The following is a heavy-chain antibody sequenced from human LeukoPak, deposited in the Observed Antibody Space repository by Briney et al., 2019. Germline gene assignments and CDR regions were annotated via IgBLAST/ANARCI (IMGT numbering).Heavy chain of an antibody. J-gene: IGHJ5*02. V-gene: IGHV4-59*01. D-gene: IGHD3-10*02. CDR1: GGSISSYY. Sequence: PSETLSLTCTVSGGSISSYYWSWIRQPPGKGLEWIGYIYYSGSTNYNPSLKSRVTISVDTSKNQFSLQLSSVTAADTAVYYCARLFGYAGSYNWFDPWGQGTLVTVSS. CDR2: IYYSGST. CDR3: ARLFGYAGSYNWFDP.